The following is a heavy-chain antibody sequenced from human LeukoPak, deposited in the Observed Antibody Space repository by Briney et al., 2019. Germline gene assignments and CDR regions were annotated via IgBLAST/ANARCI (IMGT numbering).Heavy chain of an antibody. Sequence: GGSLGLSCAGSGFTFSNSWMGWVRQAPGKGLEWVANVQHIGGETYYVDSVKGRFTISRDNAKNSVYLQMNSLGADDTAVYYCATYSILNAREFRYWGQGTLVTVTS. V-gene: IGHV3-7*01. J-gene: IGHJ1*01. D-gene: IGHD4-11*01. CDR2: VQHIGGET. CDR3: ATYSILNAREFRY. CDR1: GFTFSNSW.